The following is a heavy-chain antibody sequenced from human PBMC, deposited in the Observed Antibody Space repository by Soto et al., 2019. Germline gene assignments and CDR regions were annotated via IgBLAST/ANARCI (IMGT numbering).Heavy chain of an antibody. J-gene: IGHJ3*02. D-gene: IGHD3-10*01. Sequence: SETLSLTCAVLGDSITSGSYYWGWLRRPPGKGLEWIACISYSGNTYYNPSLRSRVTMSLDTSKNQFSLKLSSVTAADTAVYYCARVWGGAFDIWGQGTMVTVSS. CDR2: ISYSGNT. V-gene: IGHV4-39*01. CDR3: ARVWGGAFDI. CDR1: GDSITSGSYY.